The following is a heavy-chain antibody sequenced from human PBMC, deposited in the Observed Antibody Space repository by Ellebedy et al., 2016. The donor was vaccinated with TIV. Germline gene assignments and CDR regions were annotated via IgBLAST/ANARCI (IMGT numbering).Heavy chain of an antibody. CDR1: DGSFSDYY. CDR2: VHHSGST. D-gene: IGHD3-10*01. J-gene: IGHJ4*02. CDR3: ARDRNMLRGVVAY. V-gene: IGHV4-34*01. Sequence: MPSETLSLTCAVYDGSFSDYYWCWIRQSPGKGLEWIGEVHHSGSTIYSPSLRSRVTISVDTSKNQFSLKLNSVTAADTAVYYCARDRNMLRGVVAYWGQGTLVTVSS.